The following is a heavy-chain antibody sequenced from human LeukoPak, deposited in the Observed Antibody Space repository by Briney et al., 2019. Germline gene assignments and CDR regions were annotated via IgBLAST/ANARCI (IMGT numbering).Heavy chain of an antibody. Sequence: SETLSLTCTVSGGSINNYYWSWIRQPPGKGLEWIGYIYYSGSTYYNPSLKSRVTMSVDTSKNQFSLKLSSVTAADTAVYYCARDNYYGSGSPFFDAFDIWGQGTMVTVSS. CDR2: IYYSGST. J-gene: IGHJ3*02. D-gene: IGHD3-10*01. CDR3: ARDNYYGSGSPFFDAFDI. V-gene: IGHV4-59*12. CDR1: GGSINNYY.